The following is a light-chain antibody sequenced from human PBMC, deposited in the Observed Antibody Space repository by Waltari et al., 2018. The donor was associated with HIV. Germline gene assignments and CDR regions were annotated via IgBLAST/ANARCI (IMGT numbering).Light chain of an antibody. CDR2: DVD. V-gene: IGLV2-23*02. CDR3: CSKSTIYFGVL. Sequence: QSALTQPASVSGPPGQSITISCTGTSDDIGGSNLVSWYQHHPGKAPRLIIFDVDTRPLGISVRFSGAKSGYTASLTISGLRTEDEADYFCCSKSTIYFGVLFGGGTTLTVL. J-gene: IGLJ2*01. CDR1: SDDIGGSNL.